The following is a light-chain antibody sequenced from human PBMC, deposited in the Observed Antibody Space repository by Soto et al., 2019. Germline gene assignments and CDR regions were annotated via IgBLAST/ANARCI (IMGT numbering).Light chain of an antibody. CDR3: SSYTSSSTFV. V-gene: IGLV2-14*01. CDR2: EVR. Sequence: QSVLTQPASLSGSPGQSITISCTGTISYVGGFNYVSWYQQHPGKAPKLMIYEVRRRPSGVSNRFSGSKSGNTASLTISGLQAEDEADYYCSSYTSSSTFVFGTGTKVTVL. J-gene: IGLJ1*01. CDR1: ISYVGGFNY.